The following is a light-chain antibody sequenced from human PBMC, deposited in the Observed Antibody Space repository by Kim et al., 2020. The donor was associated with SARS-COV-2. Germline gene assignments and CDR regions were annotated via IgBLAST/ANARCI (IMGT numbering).Light chain of an antibody. CDR3: QQYGSSPT. Sequence: EIVVTQSPGTLSLSPGERATLSCRASQIVSSNYLAWYQQKPGQAPRLLIHGASSRATGIPDRFSGSGSGTDFTLTISRLEPEDFAVYYCQQYGSSPTFGQGTKVDI. V-gene: IGKV3-20*01. J-gene: IGKJ1*01. CDR2: GAS. CDR1: QIVSSNY.